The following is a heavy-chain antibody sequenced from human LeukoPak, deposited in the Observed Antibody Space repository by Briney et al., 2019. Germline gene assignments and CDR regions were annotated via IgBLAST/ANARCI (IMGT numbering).Heavy chain of an antibody. CDR3: ARELDAGYYDSSGYYYYYYYMDV. D-gene: IGHD3-22*01. V-gene: IGHV4-4*07. CDR2: IYTSGST. Sequence: PSETLSLTCTVSGGSISSYYWSWIRQPAGKGLEWIGRIYTSGSTNYNPSLKSRVTMSVDTSKNQFSLKLSSVTAADTAVYYCARELDAGYYDSSGYYYYYYYMDVWGKGTTVTVSS. CDR1: GGSISSYY. J-gene: IGHJ6*03.